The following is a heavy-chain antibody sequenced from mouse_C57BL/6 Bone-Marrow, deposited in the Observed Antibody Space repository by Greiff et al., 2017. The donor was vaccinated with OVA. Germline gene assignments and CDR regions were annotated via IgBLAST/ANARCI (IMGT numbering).Heavy chain of an antibody. J-gene: IGHJ2*01. CDR1: GFTFSDAW. V-gene: IGHV6-6*01. D-gene: IGHD2-2*01. CDR3: TWVKEYYFDY. CDR2: IRNKANNHAT. Sequence: EVQRVESGGGLVQPGGSMKLSCAASGFTFSDAWMDWVRQSPEKGLEWVAEIRNKANNHATYYAESVKGRFTISRDDSKSSVYLQMNSLRAEDTGIYYCTWVKEYYFDYWGQGTTLTVSS.